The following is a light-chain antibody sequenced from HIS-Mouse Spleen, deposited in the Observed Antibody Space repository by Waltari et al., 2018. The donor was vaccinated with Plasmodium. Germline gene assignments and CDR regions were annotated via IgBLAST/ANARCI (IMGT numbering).Light chain of an antibody. CDR3: QQYNNWPT. V-gene: IGKV3-15*01. CDR1: QSVSSN. Sequence: EIVMTQSPATLSVSPGERAPLSCRASQSVSSNLAWYQQKPGQAPRLLIYGASTRATGIPARFSGSGSGTEFTLTISMQSEDFAVYYCQQYNNWPTFGQGTRLEIK. J-gene: IGKJ5*01. CDR2: GAS.